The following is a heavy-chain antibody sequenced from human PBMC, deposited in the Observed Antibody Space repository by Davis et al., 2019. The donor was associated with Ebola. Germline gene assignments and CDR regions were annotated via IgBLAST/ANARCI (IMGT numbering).Heavy chain of an antibody. CDR1: GFTFSGSA. Sequence: GESLKISCAASGFTFSGSAMHWVRQASGKGLEWVGRIRSKANSYATAYAASVKVRFTISRDDSKNTAYLQMNSLKTEDTAVYYCTSTVSPEFADYWGQGTLVTVSS. D-gene: IGHD4-17*01. J-gene: IGHJ4*02. CDR3: TSTVSPEFADY. CDR2: IRSKANSYAT. V-gene: IGHV3-73*01.